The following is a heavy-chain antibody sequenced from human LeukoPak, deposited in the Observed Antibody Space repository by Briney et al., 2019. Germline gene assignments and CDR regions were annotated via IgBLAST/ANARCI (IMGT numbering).Heavy chain of an antibody. CDR2: MKESTADT. Sequence: PGGSLRLSCAASGFTLSNYMMSWVRQAPGKGLEWVSSMKESTADTYYADSVQGRFTISRDNSKNTLFLQMSSLSAEDTAIYYCAKGVALNTAMEVWGQGTTVTVSS. CDR1: GFTLSNYM. CDR3: AKGVALNTAMEV. V-gene: IGHV3-23*01. J-gene: IGHJ6*02. D-gene: IGHD1/OR15-1a*01.